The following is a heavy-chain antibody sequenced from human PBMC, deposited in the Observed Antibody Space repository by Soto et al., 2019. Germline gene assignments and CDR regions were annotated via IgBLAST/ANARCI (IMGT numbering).Heavy chain of an antibody. D-gene: IGHD3-10*01. CDR1: GFSLSTSTVG. Sequence: ITLKESGPTLVKPTQTLTLTCTFSGFSLSTSTVGVGWIRQPPGKALEWLALIYWDDDKRYSPSLKNRLTNTKDTSKNQVVLTMSNMDPVETATYYWAYVYYDSGRWDAWGQGTLVTVSS. CDR3: AYVYYDSGRWDA. J-gene: IGHJ5*02. V-gene: IGHV2-5*02. CDR2: IYWDDDK.